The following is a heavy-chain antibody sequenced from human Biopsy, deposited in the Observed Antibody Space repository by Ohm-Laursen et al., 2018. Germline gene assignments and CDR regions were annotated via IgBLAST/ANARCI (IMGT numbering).Heavy chain of an antibody. Sequence: TLSLTCTVSGGSISNNNYYWGWIRQPPGKGLEWIGSIFYRGSTHYKPSLKSRVIISADTSKNQFSLKLSSVTAADTAMYYCAAYYYDSSGYFYAFHYWGQGTLVTVSS. J-gene: IGHJ4*02. D-gene: IGHD3-22*01. CDR3: AAYYYDSSGYFYAFHY. CDR1: GGSISNNNYY. V-gene: IGHV4-39*07. CDR2: IFYRGST.